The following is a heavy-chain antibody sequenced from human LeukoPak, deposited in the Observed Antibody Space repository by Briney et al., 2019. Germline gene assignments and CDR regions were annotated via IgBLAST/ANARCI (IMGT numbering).Heavy chain of an antibody. D-gene: IGHD3-10*01. J-gene: IGHJ4*02. Sequence: SETLSLTCAVYGGSFSGYYWIWIRQPPGKGLEWNGEINHSGSTNYNPSLKSRVTISVDTSKNQFSLKLSSVTAADTAVYYCARGRMVRGTIDYWGQGTLVTVSS. V-gene: IGHV4-34*01. CDR3: ARGRMVRGTIDY. CDR2: INHSGST. CDR1: GGSFSGYY.